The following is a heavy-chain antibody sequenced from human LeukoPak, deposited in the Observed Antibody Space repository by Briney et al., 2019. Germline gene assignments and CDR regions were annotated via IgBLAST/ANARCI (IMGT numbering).Heavy chain of an antibody. Sequence: ASVKVSCKASGYTFTSYGISWVRQAPGQGLEWMGWTSAHNDDTNYAETLQGRLTMTTDISTSTAYMELTSLRSDDTAVYYCARDGDSSNDYFDPWGQGTLVIVSS. J-gene: IGHJ4*02. D-gene: IGHD4-11*01. CDR3: ARDGDSSNDYFDP. V-gene: IGHV1-18*01. CDR2: TSAHNDDT. CDR1: GYTFTSYG.